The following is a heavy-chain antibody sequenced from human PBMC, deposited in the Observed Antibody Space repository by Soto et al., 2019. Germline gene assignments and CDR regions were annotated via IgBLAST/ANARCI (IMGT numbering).Heavy chain of an antibody. CDR1: GYSISSGYY. D-gene: IGHD4-17*01. V-gene: IGHV4-38-2*01. CDR2: IYHSGST. Sequence: PSETLSLTCAVSGYSISSGYYWGWIRQPPGKGLEWIGSIYHSGSTYYNPSLKSRVTISVDTSKNQFSLKLSSVTAADTAVYYCARPHYGDYNWYFDLWGRGTLVTVS. J-gene: IGHJ2*01. CDR3: ARPHYGDYNWYFDL.